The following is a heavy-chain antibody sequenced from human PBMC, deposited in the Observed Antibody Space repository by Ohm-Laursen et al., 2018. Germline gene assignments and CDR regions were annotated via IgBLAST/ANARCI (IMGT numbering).Heavy chain of an antibody. CDR3: ARRTSGNYYFDY. D-gene: IGHD1-26*01. V-gene: IGHV3-23*01. CDR2: ISGSGGST. J-gene: IGHJ4*02. CDR1: GFSVSSSY. Sequence: SLRLSCAASGFSVSSSYMSWVRQAPGKGLEWVSAISGSGGSTYYADSVKGRFTISRDNSKNTLYVQMNSLRAEDTAVYYCARRTSGNYYFDYWGQGTLVTVSS.